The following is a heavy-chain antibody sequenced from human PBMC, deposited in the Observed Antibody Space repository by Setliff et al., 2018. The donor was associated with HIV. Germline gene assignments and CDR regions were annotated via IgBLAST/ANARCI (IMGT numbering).Heavy chain of an antibody. CDR2: IYYRGNT. V-gene: IGHV4-39*01. D-gene: IGHD2-21*02. CDR3: ARHYGAVKSVVTVVAKYFPH. CDR1: GGSISSSSYY. Sequence: SETLSLTCNVSGGSISSSSYYWGWIRQPPGKGLEWIGSIYYRGNTYYNPSLKSRVTISVDTSKTQFSLKLTSVTAADTAVYYCARHYGAVKSVVTVVAKYFPHWGQGTLVTVSS. J-gene: IGHJ1*01.